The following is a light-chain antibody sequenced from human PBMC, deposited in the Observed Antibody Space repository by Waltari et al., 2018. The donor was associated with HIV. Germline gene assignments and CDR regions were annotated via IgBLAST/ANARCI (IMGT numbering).Light chain of an antibody. CDR2: WAS. CDR1: QNVFYSTINRNY. J-gene: IGKJ4*01. Sequence: DIVMTQSPDSLAVFLGERATIKCNTSQNVFYSTINRNYLSWYQQKPGQPPKLITYWASSGTSGVPGRFSGSGSRKDSPLTSSSLQAEDVAVYFCQQTYTIPPTFGGGTKVEIK. CDR3: QQTYTIPPT. V-gene: IGKV4-1*01.